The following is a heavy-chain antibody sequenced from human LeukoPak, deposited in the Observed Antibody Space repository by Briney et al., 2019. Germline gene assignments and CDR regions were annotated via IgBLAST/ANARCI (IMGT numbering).Heavy chain of an antibody. Sequence: PGGSLRLSCAASGFTFSSYGMHWVRQAPGKGLEWVAVISYDGSNKYYADSVKGRFTISRDNSKNTLYLQMNSLRAEDTAVYFCARDPRQYSGSYYSYAFDIWGLGTMVTVSS. CDR3: ARDPRQYSGSYYSYAFDI. V-gene: IGHV3-30*03. CDR2: ISYDGSNK. D-gene: IGHD1-26*01. CDR1: GFTFSSYG. J-gene: IGHJ3*02.